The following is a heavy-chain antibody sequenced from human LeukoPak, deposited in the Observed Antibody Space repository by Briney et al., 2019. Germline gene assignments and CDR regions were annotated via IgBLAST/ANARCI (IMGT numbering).Heavy chain of an antibody. CDR2: INHSGST. CDR1: GGSFSGYY. J-gene: IGHJ4*02. V-gene: IGHV4-34*01. CDR3: ASVIPEYCSGGSCYGESDY. D-gene: IGHD2-15*01. Sequence: SETLSLTCAVYGGSFSGYYWSWIRQPPGKGLEWIGEINHSGSTNYNPSLKSRVTISVDTSKNQFSLKLSSVTAADTAVYYCASVIPEYCSGGSCYGESDYWGQGTLVTVSS.